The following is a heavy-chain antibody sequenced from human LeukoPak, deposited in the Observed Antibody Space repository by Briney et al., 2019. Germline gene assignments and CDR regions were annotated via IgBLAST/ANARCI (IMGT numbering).Heavy chain of an antibody. D-gene: IGHD3-22*01. CDR1: GFTFSSYA. Sequence: GGSLRLSCAASGFTFSSYAMSWVRQAPGKGLEWVSAISGSGGSTYYADSVKGRSTISRDNSKNTLYLQMNSLRAEDTAVYYCAKDHYDSSGYYYASRVFDYWGQGTLVTVSS. V-gene: IGHV3-23*01. J-gene: IGHJ4*02. CDR3: AKDHYDSSGYYYASRVFDY. CDR2: ISGSGGST.